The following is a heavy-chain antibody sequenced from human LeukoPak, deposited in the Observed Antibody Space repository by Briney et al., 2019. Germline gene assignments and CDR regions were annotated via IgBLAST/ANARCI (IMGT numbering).Heavy chain of an antibody. CDR3: ARDLHYYGSGSPSFDY. D-gene: IGHD3-10*01. Sequence: GGSLRLSCAASGFTFDDYTMHWVRQAPGKGLEWVSLISWDGADTYYADSVKGRFTISRDNAKNSLYLQMNSLRTEDTAVYYCARDLHYYGSGSPSFDYWGQGTLVTVSS. CDR2: ISWDGADT. V-gene: IGHV3-43*01. CDR1: GFTFDDYT. J-gene: IGHJ4*02.